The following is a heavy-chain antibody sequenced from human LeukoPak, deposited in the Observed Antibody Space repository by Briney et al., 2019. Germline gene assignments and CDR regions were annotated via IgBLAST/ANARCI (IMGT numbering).Heavy chain of an antibody. Sequence: SETLSLTCAVYGGSFSGYYWSWIRQPPGKGLEWIGEINHSGSTNYNPSLKSRVTISVDTSKNQFSLKLSSVTAADTAVHYCARQERITIFGVVIHHFDYWGQGTLVTVSS. D-gene: IGHD3-3*01. CDR2: INHSGST. CDR1: GGSFSGYY. CDR3: ARQERITIFGVVIHHFDY. V-gene: IGHV4-34*01. J-gene: IGHJ4*02.